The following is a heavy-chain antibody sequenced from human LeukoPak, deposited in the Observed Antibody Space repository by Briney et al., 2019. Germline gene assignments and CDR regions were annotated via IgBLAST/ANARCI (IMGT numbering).Heavy chain of an antibody. CDR3: AREKWEQDDYYCGMDV. CDR2: IYYSGST. V-gene: IGHV4-59*01. J-gene: IGHJ6*02. D-gene: IGHD1-26*01. Sequence: SETLSLTCTVSGGSISSYYWSWIRQPPGKGLVWLGYIYYSGSTNYNPSLKRGFTISVDTSKNAFSLKLSSETAADTSVYYCAREKWEQDDYYCGMDVWGQGTTVTVSS. CDR1: GGSISSYY.